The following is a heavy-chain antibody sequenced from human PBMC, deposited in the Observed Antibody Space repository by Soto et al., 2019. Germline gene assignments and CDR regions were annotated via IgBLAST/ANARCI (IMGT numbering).Heavy chain of an antibody. CDR3: AREGGLRGLYGMDV. D-gene: IGHD3-10*01. V-gene: IGHV1-18*01. Sequence: QVQLVQSGAEVKKPGSSVKVSCKASGGTFSSYAISWVRQAPGQGLEWMGGIIAYNGNTNYAQKLQGRVTMTTDTSTSTAYMELRSLRSDDTAVYYCAREGGLRGLYGMDVWGQGTTVTVSS. J-gene: IGHJ6*02. CDR2: IIAYNGNT. CDR1: GGTFSSYA.